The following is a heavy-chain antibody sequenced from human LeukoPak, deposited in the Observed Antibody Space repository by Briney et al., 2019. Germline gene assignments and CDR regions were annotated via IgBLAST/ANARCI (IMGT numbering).Heavy chain of an antibody. Sequence: QPGGSLRLSCAASGFTFSSYAMSWVRQAPGKGLEWVSAISGSGGSTYYADSVKGRFTISRDNSKNTLYLQMNSLRAEDTAVYYCAKESGYYDSSGYLNDAFDIWGQGTPVTVSS. CDR1: GFTFSSYA. CDR2: ISGSGGST. J-gene: IGHJ3*02. V-gene: IGHV3-23*01. CDR3: AKESGYYDSSGYLNDAFDI. D-gene: IGHD3-22*01.